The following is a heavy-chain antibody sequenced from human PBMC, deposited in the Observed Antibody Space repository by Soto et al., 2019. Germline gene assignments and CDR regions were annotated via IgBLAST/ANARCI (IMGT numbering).Heavy chain of an antibody. CDR1: GFTFSNYW. V-gene: IGHV3-7*01. Sequence: LRLSCAASGFTFSNYWMNWVRQAPGKGLEWVANIKQDGSEKYYVDSVKGRFTISRDNAKNSLYLQMNSLRAEDTAVYYCARDLIVRNPYHYTMGVWGQGTTVTVSS. CDR3: ARDLIVRNPYHYTMGV. J-gene: IGHJ6*02. CDR2: IKQDGSEK. D-gene: IGHD6-6*01.